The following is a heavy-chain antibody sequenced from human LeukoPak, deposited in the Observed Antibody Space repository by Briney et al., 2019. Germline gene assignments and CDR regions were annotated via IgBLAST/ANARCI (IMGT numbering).Heavy chain of an antibody. V-gene: IGHV4-59*01. D-gene: IGHD3-16*01. J-gene: IGHJ6*02. CDR2: IYYSGST. Sequence: SETLSLTCTVSGGSISSYYWSWIRQPPGKGLEWIGYIYYSGSTNYNPSLKSRVTISVDTSKNQFSLRLSSVTAADTAVYYCARADPLRYYGMDVWGQGTTVTVSS. CDR1: GGSISSYY. CDR3: ARADPLRYYGMDV.